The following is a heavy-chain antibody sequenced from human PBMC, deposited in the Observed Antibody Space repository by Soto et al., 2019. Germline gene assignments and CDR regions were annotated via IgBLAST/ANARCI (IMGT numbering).Heavy chain of an antibody. CDR2: IYYSGST. CDR3: ARGEPLGGLYYYYGMDV. D-gene: IGHD1-1*01. Sequence: PSETLSLTCTVSGGSISSYYWSWIRQPPGKGLEWIGYIYYSGSTNYNPSLKSRVTISVDTSKNQFSLKLSSVTAADTAVYYCARGEPLGGLYYYYGMDVWGQGTTVTVSS. V-gene: IGHV4-59*01. J-gene: IGHJ6*02. CDR1: GGSISSYY.